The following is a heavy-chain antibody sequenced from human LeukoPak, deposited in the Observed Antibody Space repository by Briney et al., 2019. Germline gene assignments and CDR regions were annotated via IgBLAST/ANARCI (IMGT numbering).Heavy chain of an antibody. D-gene: IGHD1-26*01. CDR3: ARAVGATLFDY. CDR1: GYTFSDYY. Sequence: GASVKVSCKASGYTFSDYYMHWVRQAPGQGLEWMGWINPNSSGTVYARQFRGRVTMTRDTSISTAYMELSRLRSDDTAVYYCARAVGATLFDYWGQETLVTVSS. V-gene: IGHV1-2*02. CDR2: INPNSSGT. J-gene: IGHJ4*02.